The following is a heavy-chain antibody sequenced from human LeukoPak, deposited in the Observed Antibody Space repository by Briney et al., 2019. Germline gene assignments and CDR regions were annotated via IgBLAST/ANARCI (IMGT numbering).Heavy chain of an antibody. CDR1: GFTFSSYS. CDR3: ARDGRLAAAGAFDY. D-gene: IGHD6-13*01. CDR2: ISSSSSTI. V-gene: IGHV3-48*01. J-gene: IGHJ4*02. Sequence: GGSLRLSCAASGFTFSSYSMNWVRQAPGKGLEWVSYISSSSSTIYYADSVKGRFTISRDNAKNSLYLQMNSLRAEDTAVYYCARDGRLAAAGAFDYWGQGTLVTVSS.